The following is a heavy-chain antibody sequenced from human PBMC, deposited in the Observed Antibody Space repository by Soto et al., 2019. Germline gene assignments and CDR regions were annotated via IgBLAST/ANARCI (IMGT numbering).Heavy chain of an antibody. J-gene: IGHJ4*02. CDR3: AKDQASGQGSFDS. V-gene: IGHV3-30*18. Sequence: PGGSLRLSCAASGFTFSSYGMHWVRQAPGKGLEWVAVISYDGSNKYYADSVKGRFTISRDNSKNTLFLQMNSRRADDTAVYYCAKDQASGQGSFDSWGQGTLVTVS. CDR2: ISYDGSNK. CDR1: GFTFSSYG.